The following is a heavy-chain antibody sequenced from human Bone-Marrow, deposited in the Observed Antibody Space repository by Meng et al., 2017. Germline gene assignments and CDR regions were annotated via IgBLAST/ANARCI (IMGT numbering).Heavy chain of an antibody. D-gene: IGHD6-6*01. Sequence: QVQLQESGPGLVKPSQTLSLTCTVSGGPISSGSYFWSWIRQHPGKGLEWIGYIYHSGNTYYNPSLKSRVTLSVDTSKNQFSLKLSSVTAADTAVYYCARYSSSSLAFDFWGQGTLVTVSS. CDR2: IYHSGNT. V-gene: IGHV4-31*03. J-gene: IGHJ4*02. CDR1: GGPISSGSYF. CDR3: ARYSSSSLAFDF.